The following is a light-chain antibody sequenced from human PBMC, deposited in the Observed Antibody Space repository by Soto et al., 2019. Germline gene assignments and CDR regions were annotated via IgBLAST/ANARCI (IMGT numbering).Light chain of an antibody. CDR1: SSNIGRNN. CDR2: TNS. Sequence: QAVVSQPPSASGTPGQRVTLSCSGSSSNIGRNNVNWYQQLPGTAPRLLIYTNSQRPSGVPDRFSGSRSGTSASLAISGLQSEDEADYYCATWDDSLIGPVFGGGTKLTVL. J-gene: IGLJ2*01. CDR3: ATWDDSLIGPV. V-gene: IGLV1-44*01.